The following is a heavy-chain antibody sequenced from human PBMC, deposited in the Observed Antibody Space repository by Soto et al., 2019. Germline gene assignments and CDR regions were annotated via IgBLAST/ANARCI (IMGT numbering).Heavy chain of an antibody. CDR1: GGSISSSSYY. Sequence: SETLSLTCTVSGGSISSSSYYWGWIRQPPGKGLEWIGSIYYSGSTYYNPSLKSRVTISVDTSKNHFSLKLSSVTAADTAVYYCARQGYCSGGSCYFDYWGQGTLVTVSS. J-gene: IGHJ4*02. CDR3: ARQGYCSGGSCYFDY. CDR2: IYYSGST. D-gene: IGHD2-15*01. V-gene: IGHV4-39*01.